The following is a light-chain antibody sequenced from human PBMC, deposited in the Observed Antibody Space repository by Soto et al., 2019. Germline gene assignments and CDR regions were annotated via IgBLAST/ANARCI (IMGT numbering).Light chain of an antibody. CDR1: QSVSRY. CDR2: DAS. CDR3: QQRSNWPPIT. J-gene: IGKJ5*01. Sequence: ETVLTQSPATLSLSPGERATLSCRASQSVSRYLAWYQQKPGQAPRLLIYDASSRATGIPARFSGSGSGTDFTLTISSLEPEDFAVYYCQQRSNWPPITFGQGTRLEIK. V-gene: IGKV3-11*01.